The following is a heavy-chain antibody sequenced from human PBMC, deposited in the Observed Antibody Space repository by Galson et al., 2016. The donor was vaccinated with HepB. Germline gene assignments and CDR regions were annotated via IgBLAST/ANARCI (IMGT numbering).Heavy chain of an antibody. CDR1: GYTFNSHA. J-gene: IGHJ6*02. V-gene: IGHV1-3*01. CDR2: IDPANGDT. Sequence: SVKVSCKASGYTFNSHAIHWVRQAPGQGLEWMGWIDPANGDTSYSQKFQGRFIITWDTSATTAYMELSSLRSEDTGIYYCARKFVATGGLDVWGQGTTVTVSS. D-gene: IGHD1-26*01. CDR3: ARKFVATGGLDV.